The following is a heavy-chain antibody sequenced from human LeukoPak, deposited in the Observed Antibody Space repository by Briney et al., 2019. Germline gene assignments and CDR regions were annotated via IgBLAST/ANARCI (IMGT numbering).Heavy chain of an antibody. CDR2: IYYSGST. Sequence: SETLSLTCTVSGGSINSYYWSWIRQPPEKGLEWIGYIYYSGSTNYNPSLKSRVTISVGTSKNQFSLKLSSVTAADTAVYYCARAGSPPYYYYYMDVWGKGTTVTISS. CDR3: ARAGSPPYYYYYMDV. J-gene: IGHJ6*03. V-gene: IGHV4-59*01. CDR1: GGSINSYY. D-gene: IGHD3-10*01.